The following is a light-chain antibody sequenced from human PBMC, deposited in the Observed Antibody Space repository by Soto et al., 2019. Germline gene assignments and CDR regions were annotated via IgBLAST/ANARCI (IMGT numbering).Light chain of an antibody. J-gene: IGKJ5*01. CDR2: AAS. CDR1: QSISSY. Sequence: IQLTQSPSSLSASVRDRVTITCRASQSISSYLNWYQLKPGKAPKLLSYAASNLQSAVPSRCSGSGSGTDFALTISTVQHEDLATYYCQQSYSTTITFGQGTRLEIK. V-gene: IGKV1-39*01. CDR3: QQSYSTTIT.